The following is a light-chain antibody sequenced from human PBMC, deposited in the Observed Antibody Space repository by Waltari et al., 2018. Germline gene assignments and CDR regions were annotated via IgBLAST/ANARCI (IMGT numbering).Light chain of an antibody. V-gene: IGLV2-14*03. CDR3: SSYTNSGALVV. Sequence: QSALTQPASVSGSPGQSITISCTGTSSDVGSYKYVPWYQQHPGKAPKLLIYDVSYRPSGVSNRFSGSKSGNTASLTISGLQAEDEADYYCSSYTNSGALVVFGGGTKVTVL. J-gene: IGLJ2*01. CDR1: SSDVGSYKY. CDR2: DVS.